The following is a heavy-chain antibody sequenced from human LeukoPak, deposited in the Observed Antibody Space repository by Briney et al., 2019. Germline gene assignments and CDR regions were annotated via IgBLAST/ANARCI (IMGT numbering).Heavy chain of an antibody. V-gene: IGHV4-4*07. CDR1: GGSISSYY. Sequence: SETLSLTCTVSGGSISSYYWSWIRQPAGKGLEWIGRIYTSGSNNYNPSLKSRVTMSVDTSKNQFSLKLSSVTAADTAVYYCARDSCSGGSCYMYNWFDPWGQGTLVTVSS. D-gene: IGHD2-15*01. CDR3: ARDSCSGGSCYMYNWFDP. J-gene: IGHJ5*02. CDR2: IYTSGSN.